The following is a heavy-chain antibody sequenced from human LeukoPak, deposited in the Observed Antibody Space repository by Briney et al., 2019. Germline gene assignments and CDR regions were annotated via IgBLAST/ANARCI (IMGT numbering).Heavy chain of an antibody. D-gene: IGHD2-2*02. J-gene: IGHJ6*03. CDR3: ARASSYCSSTSCYTSLRYYYYYMDV. CDR1: GGSISSYY. V-gene: IGHV4-4*07. Sequence: SETLSLTCTVSGGSISSYYWSWIRQPAGKGLEWIGRIYTSGSTNYNPSLKSRVTMPVDTSKNQFSLKLSSVTAADTAVYYCARASSYCSSTSCYTSLRYYYYYMDVWGKGTTVTVSS. CDR2: IYTSGST.